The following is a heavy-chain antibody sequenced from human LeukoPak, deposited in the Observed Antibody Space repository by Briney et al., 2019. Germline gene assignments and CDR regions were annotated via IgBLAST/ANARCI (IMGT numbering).Heavy chain of an antibody. D-gene: IGHD3-10*01. J-gene: IGHJ4*02. CDR2: ISGRGSST. V-gene: IGHV3-23*01. CDR1: GFTFSNYD. Sequence: PGGSLRLSCAASGFTFSNYDMSWVRQAPGKGLEWVSTISGRGSSTFYADSVKGRFTISRDNSKNTLFLQMNSLTAEDTALYSCARKEPSSGNFDYWGQGTLVTVSS. CDR3: ARKEPSSGNFDY.